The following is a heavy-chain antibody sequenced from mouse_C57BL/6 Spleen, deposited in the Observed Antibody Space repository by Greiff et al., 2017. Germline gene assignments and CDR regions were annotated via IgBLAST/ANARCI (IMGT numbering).Heavy chain of an antibody. D-gene: IGHD4-1*01. CDR3: ARWGTGKGYFDV. CDR2: INPSNGGT. CDR1: GYTFTSYW. Sequence: QVQLQQPGTELVKPGASVKLSCKASGYTFTSYWMHWVKQRPGQGLEWIGNINPSNGGTNYNEKFKSKATLTADKSSSTAYMQLSSLTSEDSAVYYWARWGTGKGYFDVWGTGTTVTVSS. V-gene: IGHV1-53*01. J-gene: IGHJ1*03.